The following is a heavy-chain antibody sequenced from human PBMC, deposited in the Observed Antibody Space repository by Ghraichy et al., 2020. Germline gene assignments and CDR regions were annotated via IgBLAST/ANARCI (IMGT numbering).Heavy chain of an antibody. J-gene: IGHJ6*02. V-gene: IGHV4-59*01. CDR1: GGSISSYY. Sequence: SETLSLTCTVSGGSISSYYWSWIRQPPGKGLEWIGYIYYSGRTNYNPSLKSRVTISVDTSKNQFSLNLSSVTAADTAVYYCARVLSDNWNVRFHKGGYYSYGMDVWGQGTTVTVSS. D-gene: IGHD1-20*01. CDR2: IYYSGRT. CDR3: ARVLSDNWNVRFHKGGYYSYGMDV.